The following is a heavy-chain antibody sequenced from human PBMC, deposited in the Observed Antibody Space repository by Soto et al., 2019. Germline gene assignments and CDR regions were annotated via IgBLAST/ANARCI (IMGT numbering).Heavy chain of an antibody. CDR2: ISVIVGST. CDR1: GFTFSSYA. V-gene: IGHV3-23*01. CDR3: AKGVAGTTGYYFDY. Sequence: PGGSLRLSCAASGFTFSSYAMSWVRQAPGKGLEWVLAISVIVGSTYYADSVKGRFTISRDNSKNTLYLQMNSLRAEDTAVYYCAKGVAGTTGYYFDYWGQGTLVTVSS. J-gene: IGHJ4*02. D-gene: IGHD1-7*01.